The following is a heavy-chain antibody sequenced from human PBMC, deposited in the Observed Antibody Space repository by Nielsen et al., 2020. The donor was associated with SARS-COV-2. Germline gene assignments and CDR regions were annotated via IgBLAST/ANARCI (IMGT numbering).Heavy chain of an antibody. CDR3: AKGLPGSWFDP. J-gene: IGHJ5*02. Sequence: GESLKISCAASGFTFSSYAMSWVRQAPGKGLEWVSAISGSGGITFYADSVKGRFTFSRDNSKNTLYLQMNSLRAEDTAVYYCAKGLPGSWFDPWGQGTLVTVSS. CDR2: ISGSGGIT. D-gene: IGHD5-12*01. V-gene: IGHV3-23*01. CDR1: GFTFSSYA.